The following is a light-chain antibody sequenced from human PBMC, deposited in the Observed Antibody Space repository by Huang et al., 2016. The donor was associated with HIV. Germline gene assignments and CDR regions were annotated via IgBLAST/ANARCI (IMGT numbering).Light chain of an antibody. CDR2: GAS. CDR3: QQYNNWPPEET. J-gene: IGKJ3*01. CDR1: QSVSSN. V-gene: IGKV3-15*01. Sequence: EIVMTQSPATLSVSPGERATLSCRASQSVSSNLAWYQQTPGQAPRLLIYGASTRAKGIPARFSGSGSGTEFTLTISSLQSADFAVYYCQQYNNWPPEETFGPGTRVDMK.